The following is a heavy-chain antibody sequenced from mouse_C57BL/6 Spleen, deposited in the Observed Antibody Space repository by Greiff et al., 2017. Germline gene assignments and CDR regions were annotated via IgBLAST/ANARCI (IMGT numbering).Heavy chain of an antibody. J-gene: IGHJ4*01. CDR3: ARVRTFYAMDY. Sequence: DVHLVESEGGLVQPGSSMKLSCTASGFTFSDYYMAWVRQVPEKGLEWVANINYDGSSTYYLDSLKSRFIISRDNAKNILYLQMSSLKSEDTATYYCARVRTFYAMDYWGQGTSVTVSS. CDR1: GFTFSDYY. V-gene: IGHV5-16*01. CDR2: INYDGSST.